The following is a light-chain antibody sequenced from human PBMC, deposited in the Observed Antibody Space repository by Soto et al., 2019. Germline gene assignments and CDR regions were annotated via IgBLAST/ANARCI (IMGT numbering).Light chain of an antibody. CDR3: FSFKTTSTHV. CDR1: SSDIGAYDY. Sequence: QSALTQPASLSGSPGQSITISCTGTSSDIGAYDYVSWFQQHPGKAPKLMISEVNNRPSGVSNRFSGSKSGNTAYLTISRLQVEEEAEYFCFSFKTTSTHVFGTRTKVTV. J-gene: IGLJ1*01. CDR2: EVN. V-gene: IGLV2-14*01.